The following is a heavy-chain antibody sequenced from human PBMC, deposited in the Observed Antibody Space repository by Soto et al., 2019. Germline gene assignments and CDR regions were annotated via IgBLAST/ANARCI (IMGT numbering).Heavy chain of an antibody. J-gene: IGHJ5*02. CDR1: GFTVSSNY. V-gene: IGHV3-53*01. D-gene: IGHD3-22*01. CDR3: ARGPRWYYDSSGYRFDP. CDR2: IYSGGST. Sequence: LRLSCAASGFTVSSNYMSWVRQAPGKGLEWVSVIYSGGSTYYADSVKGRFTISRDNSKNTLYLQMNSLRAEDTAVYYCARGPRWYYDSSGYRFDPWGQGTLVTVSS.